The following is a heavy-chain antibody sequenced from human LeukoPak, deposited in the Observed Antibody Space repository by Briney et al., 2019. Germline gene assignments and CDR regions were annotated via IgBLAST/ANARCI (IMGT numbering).Heavy chain of an antibody. J-gene: IGHJ4*02. CDR2: ISYDGSNK. D-gene: IGHD2-21*02. CDR3: ARGVTAGDF. V-gene: IGHV3-30-3*01. CDR1: GFTFSSYA. Sequence: PGGSLRLSCAASGFTFSSYAMHWVRQAPGKGLEWVAVISYDGSNKYYADSVKGRFTISRDNSKNTLYLQMSSLRVEDTAVYCCARGVTAGDFWGQGTLVIVSS.